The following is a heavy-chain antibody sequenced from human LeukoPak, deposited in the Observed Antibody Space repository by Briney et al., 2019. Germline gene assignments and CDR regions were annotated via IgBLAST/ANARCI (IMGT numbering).Heavy chain of an antibody. V-gene: IGHV3-21*01. CDR2: ISSSSSYI. CDR1: GFTFSSYE. CDR3: ASDPLRSGWSAYYYYGLDV. D-gene: IGHD6-19*01. Sequence: PGGSLRLSCAASGFTFSSYEMNWVRQAPGKGLEWVSSISSSSSYIYYADSVKGRFTISRDNAKNSLYLQMNSLRAEDTAVYYCASDPLRSGWSAYYYYGLDVWGKGTTVTVSS. J-gene: IGHJ6*04.